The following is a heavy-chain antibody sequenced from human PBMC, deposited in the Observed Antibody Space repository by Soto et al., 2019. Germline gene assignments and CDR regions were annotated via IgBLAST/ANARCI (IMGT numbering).Heavy chain of an antibody. D-gene: IGHD3-22*01. Sequence: SETLSLTCAVSGGSISSGGYSWSWIRQPPGKGLECIGYIYHSGSTYYNPSLMSRVTISVDRSKNQFSLKLSSVTAADTAVYYCARGNEGYYDSSGYYYPYYFDYWGQGTLVTVSS. V-gene: IGHV4-30-2*01. CDR2: IYHSGST. J-gene: IGHJ4*02. CDR1: GGSISSGGYS. CDR3: ARGNEGYYDSSGYYYPYYFDY.